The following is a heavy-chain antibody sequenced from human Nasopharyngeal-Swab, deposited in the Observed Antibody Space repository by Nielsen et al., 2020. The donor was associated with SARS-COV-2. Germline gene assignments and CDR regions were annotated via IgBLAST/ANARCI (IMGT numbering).Heavy chain of an antibody. J-gene: IGHJ6*02. Sequence: WVRQAPGQGLEWMGRINPNSGGTNYAQKFQGRVTLTRDTSISTAYMELSRLRSADTAVYYCARVGPSGYYYGMDVWGQGTTVTVSS. D-gene: IGHD6-25*01. CDR2: INPNSGGT. V-gene: IGHV1-2*06. CDR3: ARVGPSGYYYGMDV.